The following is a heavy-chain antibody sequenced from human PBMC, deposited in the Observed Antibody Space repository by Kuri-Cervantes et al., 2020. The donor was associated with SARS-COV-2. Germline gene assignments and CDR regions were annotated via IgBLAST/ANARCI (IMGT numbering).Heavy chain of an antibody. V-gene: IGHV3-20*04. Sequence: LTCASSGFTFDDYGMSWVRQSPGKGLEGVSGIDWNGGSTGYADSVKCRFTISRANSKNTLYLQMNSLRAEDTAVYYCARDSLRGSGSSYYFDYWGQGTLVTVSS. D-gene: IGHD1-26*01. J-gene: IGHJ4*02. CDR3: ARDSLRGSGSSYYFDY. CDR1: GFTFDDYG. CDR2: IDWNGGST.